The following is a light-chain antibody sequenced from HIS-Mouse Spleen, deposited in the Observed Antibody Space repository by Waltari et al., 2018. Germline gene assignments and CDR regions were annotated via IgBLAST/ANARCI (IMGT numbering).Light chain of an antibody. V-gene: IGLV2-23*01. CDR3: CSYAGSSTWV. Sequence: QSALTQPASVSGSPGQSITISCTGTSSDVGSYNLVSWSQQHPGKAPKLMLYEGSKRPSGVSNRFSGSKSGNTASLTISGLQAEDEADYYCCSYAGSSTWVFGGGTKLTVL. CDR1: SSDVGSYNL. CDR2: EGS. J-gene: IGLJ3*02.